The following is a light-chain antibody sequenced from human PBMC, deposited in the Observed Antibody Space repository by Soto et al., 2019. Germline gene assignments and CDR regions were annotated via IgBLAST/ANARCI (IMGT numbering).Light chain of an antibody. CDR3: QQYNSYPLT. CDR1: QSISTW. Sequence: DIQMTQSPSTLSESAGDRVTITCRASQSISTWLDCYQQRPGKAPKLLIHEASSLESGVPSRFSDSGSETEFTLTISSLQPYDFAAYYCQQYNSYPLTFGGGTKVEIK. CDR2: EAS. V-gene: IGKV1-5*03. J-gene: IGKJ4*01.